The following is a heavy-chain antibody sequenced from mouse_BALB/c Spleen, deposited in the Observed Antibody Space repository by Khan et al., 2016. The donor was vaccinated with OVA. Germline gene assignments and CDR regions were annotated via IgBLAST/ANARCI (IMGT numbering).Heavy chain of an antibody. CDR1: GFSLSRYN. CDR2: IWGGGGT. J-gene: IGHJ4*01. D-gene: IGHD2-14*01. Sequence: QVQLKESGPGLVAPSQSLSITCTVSGFSLSRYNIHWVRQPPGKGLEWLGMIWGGGGTDYNSTLKYRLSIRKDNSKSQVLLKMNSLQTDDTAMYXCARAYYRYDGYYAMDYWGQGTSVTVSS. CDR3: ARAYYRYDGYYAMDY. V-gene: IGHV2-6-4*01.